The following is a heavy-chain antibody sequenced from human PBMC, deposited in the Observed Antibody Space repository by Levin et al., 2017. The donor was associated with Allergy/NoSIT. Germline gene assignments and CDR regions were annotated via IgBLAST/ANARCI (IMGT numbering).Heavy chain of an antibody. D-gene: IGHD3-16*01. CDR1: GFNFSTYG. CDR2: ISYDGNNK. Sequence: PGGSLRLSCAASGFNFSTYGMHWVRQAPGKGLEWVAVISYDGNNKYYADSVKGRFTISRDNSKNTLYLQMNSLRAEDTAVYYCATSDRGDSGGPDCWGQGTLVTVSS. CDR3: ATSDRGDSGGPDC. J-gene: IGHJ4*02. V-gene: IGHV3-30*03.